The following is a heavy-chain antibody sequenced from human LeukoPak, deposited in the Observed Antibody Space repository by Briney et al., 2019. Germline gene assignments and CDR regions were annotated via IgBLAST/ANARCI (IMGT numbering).Heavy chain of an antibody. Sequence: PSETLSLTCAVYGGSFSGHYCIWIRQPPGKGLEWIGEIHHTGSTNYNPSLKSRVTISVDTSKNQFPLKLTSVTAADTAVYYCAFRSRVFGNRNYWGQGTLVTVSS. V-gene: IGHV4-34*01. D-gene: IGHD3-3*01. CDR3: AFRSRVFGNRNY. J-gene: IGHJ4*02. CDR1: GGSFSGHY. CDR2: IHHTGST.